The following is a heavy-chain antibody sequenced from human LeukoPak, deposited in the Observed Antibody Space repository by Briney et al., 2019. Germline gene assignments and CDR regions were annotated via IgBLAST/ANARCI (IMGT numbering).Heavy chain of an antibody. D-gene: IGHD6-13*01. V-gene: IGHV3-48*01. Sequence: GGSLRLSCAASGFTFSSYSMNWVRQAPGKGLEWVSYISSSSSTIYYADSVKGRFTISRDNAKNSLYLQMNSLRAEDTAVYYCARDGAAGIRTNWFDPWGQGTLVTVSS. CDR2: ISSSSSTI. CDR3: ARDGAAGIRTNWFDP. J-gene: IGHJ5*02. CDR1: GFTFSSYS.